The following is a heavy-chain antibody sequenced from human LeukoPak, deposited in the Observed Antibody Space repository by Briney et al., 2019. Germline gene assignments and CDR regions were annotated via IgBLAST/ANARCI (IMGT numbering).Heavy chain of an antibody. D-gene: IGHD5-18*01. V-gene: IGHV3-21*01. CDR2: ISSSSYI. CDR1: GFTFSSYS. Sequence: GGSLRLSCAASGFTFSSYSMNWVRQAPGKGLEWVSSISSSSYIYYADSVKGRFTISRDNAKNSLYLQMNSLRAEDTAVYYCASLYSYEFSTGYYYGMDVWGQGTTVTVPS. J-gene: IGHJ6*02. CDR3: ASLYSYEFSTGYYYGMDV.